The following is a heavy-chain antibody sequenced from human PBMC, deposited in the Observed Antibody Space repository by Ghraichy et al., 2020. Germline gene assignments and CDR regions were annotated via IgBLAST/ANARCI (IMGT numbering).Heavy chain of an antibody. CDR1: GGSISSGGYS. CDR2: IYHSGST. V-gene: IGHV4-30-2*01. J-gene: IGHJ5*02. D-gene: IGHD3-3*02. Sequence: SETLSLTCAVSGGSISSGGYSWSWIRQPPGKGLEWIGYIYHSGSTYYNPSLKSRVTISVDRSKNQFSLKLSSVTAADTAVYYCARGGIFSVTDNWFDPWGQGTLVTVSS. CDR3: ARGGIFSVTDNWFDP.